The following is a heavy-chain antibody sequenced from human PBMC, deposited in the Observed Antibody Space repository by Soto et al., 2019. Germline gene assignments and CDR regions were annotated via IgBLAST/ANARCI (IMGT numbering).Heavy chain of an antibody. D-gene: IGHD1-26*01. Sequence: QVQLVESGGGVVQPERSLRLSCVASGLSFNSYGMHWVRQDPGKGLEWVAAISYDGSKKYYLDSVKGRFTISRDNSKNALYLQMDSLRDGDTAVYSCANYRDGGHSGIYYDLDHWGQGTLVTVSS. V-gene: IGHV3-30*18. CDR1: GLSFNSYG. CDR2: ISYDGSKK. CDR3: ANYRDGGHSGIYYDLDH. J-gene: IGHJ4*02.